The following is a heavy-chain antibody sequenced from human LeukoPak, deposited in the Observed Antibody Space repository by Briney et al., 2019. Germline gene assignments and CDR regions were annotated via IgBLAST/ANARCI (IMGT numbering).Heavy chain of an antibody. V-gene: IGHV3-23*01. J-gene: IGHJ4*02. CDR3: AKCGNSGCHLIDY. D-gene: IGHD5-12*01. Sequence: PGDSLRLSCAASGFTFTTNAMSWVRQAPGKGLEWVSAISGRTGATYYADSEKGRFTISRDNSKSTLYLQMDSLRAEDTAVYYCAKCGNSGCHLIDYWGQGTLVTVSS. CDR1: GFTFTTNA. CDR2: ISGRTGAT.